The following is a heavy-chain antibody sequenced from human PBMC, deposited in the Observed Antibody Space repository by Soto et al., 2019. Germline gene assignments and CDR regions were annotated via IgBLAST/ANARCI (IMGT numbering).Heavy chain of an antibody. V-gene: IGHV4-59*01. CDR2: IYYSGST. CDR1: GGSISSYY. CDR3: ARMGGGQYSSGSAELKGSYYGMDV. D-gene: IGHD6-19*01. Sequence: SETLSLTCTVSGGSISSYYWSWIRQPPGKGLEWIGYIYYSGSTNYNPSLKSRVTISVDTSKNQFSLKLSSVTAADTAVYYCARMGGGQYSSGSAELKGSYYGMDVWGQGTTVTVSS. J-gene: IGHJ6*02.